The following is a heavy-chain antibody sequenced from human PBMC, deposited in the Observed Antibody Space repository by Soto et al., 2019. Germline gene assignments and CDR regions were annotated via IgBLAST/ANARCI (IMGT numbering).Heavy chain of an antibody. CDR3: ARDDLTGDGYYYGMDV. D-gene: IGHD7-27*01. Sequence: EVQLVESGGGLVQPGGSLRLSCAASGFTFSSYSMNWVRQAPGKGLEWVSYISSSSSTIYYADSVKGRFTISRDNAKNSLYLQMNSLRDEDTAVYYCARDDLTGDGYYYGMDVWGQGTTVTVSS. CDR1: GFTFSSYS. J-gene: IGHJ6*02. CDR2: ISSSSSTI. V-gene: IGHV3-48*02.